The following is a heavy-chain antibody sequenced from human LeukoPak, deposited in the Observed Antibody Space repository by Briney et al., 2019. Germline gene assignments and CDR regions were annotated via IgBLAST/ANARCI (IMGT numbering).Heavy chain of an antibody. D-gene: IGHD1-26*01. Sequence: PSETLSLTCTVSGGSISSYYWSWIRQPAGKGLEWIGRIYTSGSTNYNPSLKSRVTMSVDTSKNQFSLKLSSVTAADTAVYYCARDGAPEGWELLGSHDAFDIWAKGQWSPSLQ. V-gene: IGHV4-4*07. CDR2: IYTSGST. CDR1: GGSISSYY. CDR3: ARDGAPEGWELLGSHDAFDI. J-gene: IGHJ3*02.